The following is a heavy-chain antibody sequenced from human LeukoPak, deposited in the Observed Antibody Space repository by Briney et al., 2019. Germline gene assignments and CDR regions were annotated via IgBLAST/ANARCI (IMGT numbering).Heavy chain of an antibody. CDR2: IYYSGST. CDR3: ARQARIAAAGTLDY. Sequence: SETLSLACTVYGGSISSYYWSWIRQPPGKGLEWIGYIYYSGSTNYNPSLKSRVTISVDTSKNQFSLKLSSVTAADTAVYYCARQARIAAAGTLDYWGQGTLVTVSS. D-gene: IGHD6-13*01. J-gene: IGHJ4*02. CDR1: GGSISSYY. V-gene: IGHV4-59*08.